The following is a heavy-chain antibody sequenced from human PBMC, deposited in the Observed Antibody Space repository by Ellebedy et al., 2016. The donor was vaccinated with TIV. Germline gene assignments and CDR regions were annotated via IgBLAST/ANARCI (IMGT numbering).Heavy chain of an antibody. J-gene: IGHJ4*02. CDR2: IKQDGGEK. CDR1: GFTFSTYW. Sequence: GGSLRLXXAASGFTFSTYWMSWVRQAPGKGLEWVANIKQDGGEKHYVDPVKGRFTISRDNAKSSLYLQMNSLRLEDTALYYCSSHVDTSMTHWGQGTLVTVSS. D-gene: IGHD5-18*01. V-gene: IGHV3-7*01. CDR3: SSHVDTSMTH.